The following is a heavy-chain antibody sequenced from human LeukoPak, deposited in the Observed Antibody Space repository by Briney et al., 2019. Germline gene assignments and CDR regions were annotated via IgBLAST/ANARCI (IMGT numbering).Heavy chain of an antibody. V-gene: IGHV1-69*04. CDR2: IIPILGIA. CDR1: GGTFSSYA. J-gene: IGHJ4*02. D-gene: IGHD3-22*01. Sequence: SVKVSCKASGGTFSSYAISWVRQAPGQGLKWMGRIIPILGIANYAQKFQGRVTITADKSTSTAYMELSSLRSEDTAVYYCARVVPIDSSGYYYSFDYWGQGTLVTVSS. CDR3: ARVVPIDSSGYYYSFDY.